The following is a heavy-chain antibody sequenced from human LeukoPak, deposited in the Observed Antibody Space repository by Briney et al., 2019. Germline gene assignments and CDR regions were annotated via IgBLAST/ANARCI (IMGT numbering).Heavy chain of an antibody. CDR2: INHSGST. CDR3: ARGNGRTVLRFLEWLLSRWFDP. J-gene: IGHJ5*02. Sequence: PSETLSLTCAVYGGSLSGYYWSWIRQPPGKGLEWIGEINHSGSTNYNPSLKSRVTISVDTSKNQFSLKLSSVTAADTAVYYCARGNGRTVLRFLEWLLSRWFDPWGQGTLVTVSS. D-gene: IGHD3-3*01. V-gene: IGHV4-34*01. CDR1: GGSLSGYY.